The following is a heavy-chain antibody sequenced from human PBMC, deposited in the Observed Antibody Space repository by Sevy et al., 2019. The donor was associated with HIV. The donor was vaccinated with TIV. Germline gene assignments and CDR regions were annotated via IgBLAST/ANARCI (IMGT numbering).Heavy chain of an antibody. CDR2: ISSSSSYI. Sequence: GGSLRLSCAASGFTFSSYSMNWVHQAPGKGLEWVSSISSSSSYIYYADSVKGRFTISRDNAKNSLYLQMNSLRAEDTAVYYCARPPNYYGSGSYPFDYWGQGTLVTVSS. D-gene: IGHD3-10*01. CDR3: ARPPNYYGSGSYPFDY. CDR1: GFTFSSYS. J-gene: IGHJ4*02. V-gene: IGHV3-21*01.